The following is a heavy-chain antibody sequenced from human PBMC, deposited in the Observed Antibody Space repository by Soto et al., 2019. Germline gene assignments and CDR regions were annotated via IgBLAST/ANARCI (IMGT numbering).Heavy chain of an antibody. V-gene: IGHV3-23*01. Sequence: GGSLRLSCAASGFTFSSYAMSWVRQAPGKGLEWVSAISGSGGSTYYADSVKGRFTISRDNSKNTLYLQMNSLRAEDTAVYYCAKDRDYDFWSGYHHAFDIWGQGTMVTVSS. CDR2: ISGSGGST. J-gene: IGHJ3*02. CDR1: GFTFSSYA. D-gene: IGHD3-3*01. CDR3: AKDRDYDFWSGYHHAFDI.